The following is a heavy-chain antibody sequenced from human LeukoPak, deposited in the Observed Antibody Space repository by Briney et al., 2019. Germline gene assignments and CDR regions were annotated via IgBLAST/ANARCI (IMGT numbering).Heavy chain of an antibody. Sequence: KSSETLSLTCTVSGGSISGYYWSWIRQPPGEGLEYIAYIYYSGSTDYNPSLKSRVTISVDTSKNQFSLKLRSVTAADTAVYYCARLNIIGSSPVHHFDYWGQGTLVTVSP. V-gene: IGHV4-59*08. CDR2: IYYSGST. CDR1: GGSISGYY. D-gene: IGHD6-13*01. CDR3: ARLNIIGSSPVHHFDY. J-gene: IGHJ4*02.